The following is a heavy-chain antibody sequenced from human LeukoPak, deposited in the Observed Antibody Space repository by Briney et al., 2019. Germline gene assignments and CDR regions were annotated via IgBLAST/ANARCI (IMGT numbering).Heavy chain of an antibody. J-gene: IGHJ3*02. CDR1: GYTFTSYA. CDR3: ARDRRDCSSTSCYTDDAFDI. CDR2: INAGNGNT. Sequence: ASVNVSCKASGYTFTSYAMHWVRQAPGQRLEWMGWINAGNGNTKYSQKFQGRVTITRDTSASTAYMELSSLRSEDTAVYYCARDRRDCSSTSCYTDDAFDIWGQGTMVTVSS. V-gene: IGHV1-3*01. D-gene: IGHD2-2*02.